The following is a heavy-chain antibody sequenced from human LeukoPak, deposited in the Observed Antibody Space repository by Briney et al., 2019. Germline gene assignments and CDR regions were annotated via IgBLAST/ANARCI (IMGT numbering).Heavy chain of an antibody. CDR2: ISAYNGRA. J-gene: IGHJ4*02. CDR3: TKGGAMVATVDF. CDR1: GYTFTNYG. Sequence: ASVKVSCKASGYTFTNYGITWMRQAPGQGLEWVGWISAYNGRANYAQKFQGRVTMTIDTSTTTAYMDLRSLTSDDTAMYYCTKGGAMVATVDFWGRGTLVTVSS. V-gene: IGHV1-18*01. D-gene: IGHD5-18*01.